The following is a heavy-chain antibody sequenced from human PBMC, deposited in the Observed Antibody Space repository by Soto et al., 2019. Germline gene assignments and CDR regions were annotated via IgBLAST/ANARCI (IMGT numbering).Heavy chain of an antibody. J-gene: IGHJ4*02. Sequence: SETLSLTCTVSGGSISSYFWSWIRQPPGKGLEWIGYIYYTGSTNYNPSLKSRVTISLDTSKNQFSLKLSSVTAADTAVYYCARDAPAASYFDYWGQGTLVTVPQ. CDR3: ARDAPAASYFDY. V-gene: IGHV4-59*01. CDR2: IYYTGST. D-gene: IGHD2-2*01. CDR1: GGSISSYF.